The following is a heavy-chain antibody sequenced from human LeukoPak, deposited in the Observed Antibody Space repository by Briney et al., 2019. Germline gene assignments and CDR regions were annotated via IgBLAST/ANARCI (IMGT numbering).Heavy chain of an antibody. CDR2: ISSRGDST. J-gene: IGHJ4*02. Sequence: GGSLRLSCVVSGYTFSDHWLSWVRQLPGRGLGWVSTISSRGDSTYDADSVKGRFTISRDNSKNSLYLQMNSVRAEDTAVYYCAKGPRPDITVAHTVEKWGQGTLVTVSS. D-gene: IGHD6-19*01. V-gene: IGHV3-23*01. CDR1: GYTFSDHW. CDR3: AKGPRPDITVAHTVEK.